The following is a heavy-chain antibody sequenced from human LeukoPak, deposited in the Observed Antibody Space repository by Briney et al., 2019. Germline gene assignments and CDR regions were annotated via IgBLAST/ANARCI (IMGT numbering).Heavy chain of an antibody. V-gene: IGHV5-51*01. CDR2: IYPGDSDT. CDR1: GYNFTDYW. Sequence: GESLQISCKGSGYNFTDYWIGWVRQMHGKGLEWMGIIYPGDSDTRYSPSFQGQVTISVDKSLNTAYLQWTSLKASDSAMYYCARRLYYYESSGYFLGWFDPWGQGTLVTVSS. CDR3: ARRLYYYESSGYFLGWFDP. J-gene: IGHJ5*02. D-gene: IGHD3-22*01.